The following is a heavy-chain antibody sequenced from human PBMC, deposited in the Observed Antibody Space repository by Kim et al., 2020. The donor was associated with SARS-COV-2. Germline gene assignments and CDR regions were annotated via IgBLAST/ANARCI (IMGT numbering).Heavy chain of an antibody. V-gene: IGHV3-15*01. D-gene: IGHD3-22*01. CDR2: IKSKTDGGTT. CDR1: GFTFSNAW. CDR3: TTDRYYDSSGYYYDPRFDY. Sequence: GGSLRLSCAASGFTFSNAWMSWVRQAPGKWLEWVGRIKSKTDGGTTDYAAPVKGRFTISRDDSKNTLYLQMNSLKTEDTAVYYCTTDRYYDSSGYYYDPRFDYWGQGTLVTVSS. J-gene: IGHJ4*02.